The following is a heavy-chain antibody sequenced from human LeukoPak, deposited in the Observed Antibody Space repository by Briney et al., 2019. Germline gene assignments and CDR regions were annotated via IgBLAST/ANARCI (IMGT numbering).Heavy chain of an antibody. CDR1: GFIFSSYG. Sequence: GRSLRLSCTASGFIFSSYGMHWVRQAPGMGLEWVAVMSYDGSNKFYADSVKGRFTISRDNSKNTLYLQMNSLRVDDTAVYYCAKERGTTTWLDSWGQGTLVTVSS. D-gene: IGHD2-2*01. CDR2: MSYDGSNK. V-gene: IGHV3-30*18. J-gene: IGHJ4*02. CDR3: AKERGTTTWLDS.